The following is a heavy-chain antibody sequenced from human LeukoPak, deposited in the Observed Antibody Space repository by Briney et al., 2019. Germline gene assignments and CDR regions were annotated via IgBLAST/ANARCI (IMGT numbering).Heavy chain of an antibody. CDR3: AGGDEIAVAGMGYYYYYMDV. CDR1: GFIVSTNY. D-gene: IGHD6-19*01. V-gene: IGHV3-53*01. Sequence: GGSLTLSCAVSGFIVSTNYMTWVRQAAGKGLEWVSVIYPDGPTYYADSVKGRFTISRDNAKKSLYLQMNSLRAEDTAVYYCAGGDEIAVAGMGYYYYYMDVWGKGTTVTVSS. CDR2: IYPDGPT. J-gene: IGHJ6*03.